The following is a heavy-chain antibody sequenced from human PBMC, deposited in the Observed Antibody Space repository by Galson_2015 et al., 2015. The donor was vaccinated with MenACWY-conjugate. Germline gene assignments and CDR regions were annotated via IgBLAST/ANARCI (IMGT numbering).Heavy chain of an antibody. J-gene: IGHJ4*02. CDR2: VSYSGKA. D-gene: IGHD3-3*01. Sequence: ETLSLTCAVSGGSITTSRYHWAWIRQTPGKGLEWIGTVSYSGKAYYNPSLKRRVSISINTSKSQFSLRIISMTAADTAVYYCARDRSNDDYWSGFPGYYFDHWGQGNLATVSS. CDR3: ARDRSNDDYWSGFPGYYFDH. CDR1: GGSITTSRYH. V-gene: IGHV4-39*07.